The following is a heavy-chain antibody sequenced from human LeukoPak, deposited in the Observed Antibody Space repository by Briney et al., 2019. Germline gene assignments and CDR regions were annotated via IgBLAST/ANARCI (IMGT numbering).Heavy chain of an antibody. D-gene: IGHD6-19*01. CDR3: ARDKRVAVAGTYIYYYYMDV. V-gene: IGHV4-38-2*02. CDR1: GDSLSSGFY. J-gene: IGHJ6*03. Sequence: SETLSLTCIVSGDSLSSGFYWGWIRQPPGKGLEWIGRIYISGSGSTNYNPSLKSRVTMSVDTSKNQFSLKLSSVTAADTAVYYCARDKRVAVAGTYIYYYYMDVWGNGTTVTISS. CDR2: IYISGSGST.